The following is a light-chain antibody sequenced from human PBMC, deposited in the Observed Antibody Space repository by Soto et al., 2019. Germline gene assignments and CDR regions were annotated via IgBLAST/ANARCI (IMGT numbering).Light chain of an antibody. V-gene: IGKV1-9*01. CDR1: QVISSY. J-gene: IGKJ5*01. CDR3: QQLNSYPIT. Sequence: QMAQVPSALSEFVVERVNVTWRASQVISSYLAWYQQKPGKAPKLLIYAASTLQSGVPSRFSGSRSGTEFTLTISSLQPEDFATYYCQQLNSYPITFGQGTQLEIK. CDR2: AAS.